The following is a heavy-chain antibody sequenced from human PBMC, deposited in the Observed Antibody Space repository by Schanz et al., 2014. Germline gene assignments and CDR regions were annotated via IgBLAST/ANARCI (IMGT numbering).Heavy chain of an antibody. V-gene: IGHV3-30*18. CDR3: AKDDTQVNGMDV. D-gene: IGHD3-22*01. Sequence: VQLVSFGGGVVQPGRSLRLSCAASGFTFSGYGMHWVRQAPGKGLELFSLISYYGRHKNYADSVKGRFTISRDNSKNTLHLQMNSLRVEDTAVYYCAKDDTQVNGMDVWGQGTTVTVSS. J-gene: IGHJ6*02. CDR2: ISYYGRHK. CDR1: GFTFSGYG.